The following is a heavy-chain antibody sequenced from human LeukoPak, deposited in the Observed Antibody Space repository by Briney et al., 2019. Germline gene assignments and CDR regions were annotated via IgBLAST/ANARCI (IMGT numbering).Heavy chain of an antibody. CDR1: GDSVSSNSAA. Sequence: SQTLSLTCAISGDSVSSNSAAWNWIRQSPSRGLEWLGRTYYRSKWYNDYAVSVKSRITINPDTSKNQFSLQLNSATPEDTAVCYCARDNYYDSSGYYLNWFDPWGQGTLVTVSS. D-gene: IGHD3-22*01. CDR3: ARDNYYDSSGYYLNWFDP. V-gene: IGHV6-1*01. J-gene: IGHJ5*02. CDR2: TYYRSKWYN.